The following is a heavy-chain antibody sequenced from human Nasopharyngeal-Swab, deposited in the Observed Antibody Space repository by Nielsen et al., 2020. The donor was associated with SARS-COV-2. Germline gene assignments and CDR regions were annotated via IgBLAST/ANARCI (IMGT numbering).Heavy chain of an antibody. CDR3: HLSSGYDGYINY. V-gene: IGHV3-33*01. CDR1: GFSVTSHG. Sequence: GGSLRLSCKASGFSVTSHGMHWVRQAPGKGLEWVAVIWYNGTNKFYADSVKGRFTISRGNSKNTLYLQMNSLRAEDTAMYYCHLSSGYDGYINYWGQGTLVTVSS. CDR2: IWYNGTNK. D-gene: IGHD3-22*01. J-gene: IGHJ4*02.